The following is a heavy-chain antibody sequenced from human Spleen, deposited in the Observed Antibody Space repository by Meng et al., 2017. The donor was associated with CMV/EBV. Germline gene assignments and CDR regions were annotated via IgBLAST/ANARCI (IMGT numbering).Heavy chain of an antibody. Sequence: LRLSCETSGFSFTTSGVHWVRQAPGKGLEWVAFIHHDESFKLHADSVKGRFTISRDNSKNSFYLQMNSLRPEDTALYYCVKDPELYYWGQGTLVTVSS. CDR2: IHHDESFK. V-gene: IGHV3-30*02. CDR3: VKDPELYY. CDR1: GFSFTTSG. J-gene: IGHJ4*02. D-gene: IGHD3-10*01.